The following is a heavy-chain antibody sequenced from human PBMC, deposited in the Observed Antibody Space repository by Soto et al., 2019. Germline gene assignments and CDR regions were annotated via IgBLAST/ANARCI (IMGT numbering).Heavy chain of an antibody. J-gene: IGHJ4*02. Sequence: GGSLSLSCAVSGFTFSAYWMHWVRQVPGKGLTWVSRISDDGSTATYADSVKGRFVISRDNAKNSLYLEMNTLRVDDSGLYYCARGPRVSSTGTGAHWGRGTLVPSPQ. CDR1: GFTFSAYW. D-gene: IGHD1-1*01. CDR3: ARGPRVSSTGTGAH. V-gene: IGHV3-74*01. CDR2: ISDDGSTA.